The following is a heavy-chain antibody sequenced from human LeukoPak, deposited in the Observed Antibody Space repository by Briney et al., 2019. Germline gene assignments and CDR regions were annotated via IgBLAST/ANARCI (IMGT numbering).Heavy chain of an antibody. J-gene: IGHJ4*02. CDR3: ARWYCSRGTCYYLDY. V-gene: IGHV4-31*03. CDR1: GGSISSGGYY. D-gene: IGHD2-2*01. Sequence: SQTLSLTCTVSGGSISSGGYYWSWIRQHPGKGLEWIGYIYYSGSTYYNPSLKSRVTISVDTSRNQFSLKLNSVTAADTAVYFCARWYCSRGTCYYLDYWGQGTLVTVSS. CDR2: IYYSGST.